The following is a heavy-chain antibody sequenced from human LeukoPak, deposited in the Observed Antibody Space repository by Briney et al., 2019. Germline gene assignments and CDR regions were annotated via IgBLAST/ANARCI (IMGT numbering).Heavy chain of an antibody. CDR1: GGSVSSGSYY. D-gene: IGHD2-2*01. CDR2: IYYSGST. CDR3: ARDRRVYCSDTSCYPQNYFDY. V-gene: IGHV4-61*01. J-gene: IGHJ4*02. Sequence: SETLSLTCTVSGGSVSSGSYYWNWIRQPPGKGLEWIGHIYYSGSTNYNPSLKSRVTISVDTSKNQFSLKLSSVIAADTAVYYCARDRRVYCSDTSCYPQNYFDYWGQGTLVTVSS.